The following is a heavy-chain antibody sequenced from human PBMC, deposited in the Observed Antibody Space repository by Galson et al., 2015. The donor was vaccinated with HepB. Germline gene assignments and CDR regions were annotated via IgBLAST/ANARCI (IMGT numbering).Heavy chain of an antibody. D-gene: IGHD1-1*01. J-gene: IGHJ4*02. CDR2: SRNKANGYTT. CDR1: GFFFSDHY. V-gene: IGHV3-72*01. Sequence: SLRLSCAASGFFFSDHYMDWVRQAPGKGLEWVGRSRNKANGYTTEYAASVKGRFTISRDDSMNSLHPQMNGLKIEDTAVYYCAMSPGAGTPHWGQGTLVTVSS. CDR3: AMSPGAGTPH.